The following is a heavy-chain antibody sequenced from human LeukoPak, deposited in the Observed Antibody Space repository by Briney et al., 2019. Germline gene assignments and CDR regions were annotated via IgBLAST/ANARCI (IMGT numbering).Heavy chain of an antibody. V-gene: IGHV3-30*18. CDR3: AKVVRPYSSGWYESAS. Sequence: GGSLRLSCAASGFPFNDYNMHWVRQAPGKGLEWVAVISYDGSNKYYADSVKGRFTISRDNSKNTLYLQMNSLRAEDTAVYYCAKVVRPYSSGWYESASWGQGTLVTVSS. D-gene: IGHD6-19*01. CDR2: ISYDGSNK. CDR1: GFPFNDYN. J-gene: IGHJ1*01.